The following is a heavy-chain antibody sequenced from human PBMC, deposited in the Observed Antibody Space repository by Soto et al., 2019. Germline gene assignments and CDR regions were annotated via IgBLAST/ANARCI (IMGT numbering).Heavy chain of an antibody. J-gene: IGHJ4*02. CDR3: AKSPRGEMATD. Sequence: QVQLVQSGGEVKKPGASVTVSCKASGYTFINYHITWVRQAPGQGLEWMAWINTYNGMTDYAQKFQGRVTMTRDTSTISAYMELRNLGSDDTAVYFCAKSPRGEMATDWGQGTLVTVSS. D-gene: IGHD5-12*01. V-gene: IGHV1-18*01. CDR2: INTYNGMT. CDR1: GYTFINYH.